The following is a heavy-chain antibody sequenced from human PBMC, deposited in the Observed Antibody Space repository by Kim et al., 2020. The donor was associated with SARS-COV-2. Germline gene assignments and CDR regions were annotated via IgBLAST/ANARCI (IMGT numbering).Heavy chain of an antibody. CDR3: ARDNDALGRYEGAFDV. CDR1: GYIFTDHY. J-gene: IGHJ3*01. D-gene: IGHD3-10*01. Sequence: ASVKVSCKASGYIFTDHYIHWVRQAPGRGLEWMGWIKPKTGGTNLAQKFQGRVTMTRATSTSTAYMELSSLRSDDTAVYYCARDNDALGRYEGAFDVWGQ. CDR2: IKPKTGGT. V-gene: IGHV1-2*02.